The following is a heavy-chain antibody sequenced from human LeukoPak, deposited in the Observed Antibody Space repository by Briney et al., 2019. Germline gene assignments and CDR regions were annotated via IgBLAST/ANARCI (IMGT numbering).Heavy chain of an antibody. CDR3: ARGISGYFGTSGYYYDY. J-gene: IGHJ4*02. CDR2: ISHSGSI. CDR1: GDSISTNYW. Sequence: SETLSLTCAVSGDSISTNYWWTWVRQPPGKGLEWIGEISHSGSINYNPSLKNRVTLSIDRSNNHFSLRLSSPTAADTAVYYCARGISGYFGTSGYYYDYWGQGTLVTVYS. D-gene: IGHD3-22*01. V-gene: IGHV4-4*02.